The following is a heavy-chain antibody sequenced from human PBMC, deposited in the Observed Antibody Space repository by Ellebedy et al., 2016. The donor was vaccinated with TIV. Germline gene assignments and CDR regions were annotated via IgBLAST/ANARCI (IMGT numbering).Heavy chain of an antibody. J-gene: IGHJ4*02. CDR2: ISGFEQTT. Sequence: GESLKISCAASGFTFSSYAMRWVRQAPGKGLEWVSGISGFEQTTHYADSVEGRFAISRDNSKNTLYLQMNSLRVEDTAVYYCTKDSGFVTALGTEYWGPGTLVTVSS. V-gene: IGHV3-23*01. CDR3: TKDSGFVTALGTEY. D-gene: IGHD6-13*01. CDR1: GFTFSSYA.